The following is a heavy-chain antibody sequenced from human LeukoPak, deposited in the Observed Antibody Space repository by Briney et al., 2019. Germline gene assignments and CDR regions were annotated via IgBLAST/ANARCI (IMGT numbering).Heavy chain of an antibody. Sequence: GGSLRLSCAASGFTFSSYAMSWVRQAPGKGLEWVSGISASGGSAYYVNSVKGRFTISRDSSKNTLYLQMNSLRAEDTAVYYCARDLAVAGTSYFDYWGQGTLVTVSS. CDR2: ISASGGSA. CDR3: ARDLAVAGTSYFDY. D-gene: IGHD6-19*01. J-gene: IGHJ4*01. V-gene: IGHV3-23*01. CDR1: GFTFSSYA.